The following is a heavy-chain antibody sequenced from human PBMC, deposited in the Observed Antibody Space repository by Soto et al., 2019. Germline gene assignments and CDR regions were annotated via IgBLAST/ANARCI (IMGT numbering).Heavy chain of an antibody. V-gene: IGHV3-30-3*01. CDR1: GFSFSISP. CDR3: ARDPKTSGGQHWAFNYLDS. Sequence: GGSLRLSCAASGFSFSISPMHWVRQAPGKGPEWVALISYDGTNKFYADSVKGRFTISRDNSKSTLYLQVDSLRPEDAAVYYCARDPKTSGGQHWAFNYLDSWGQATLVTVSS. D-gene: IGHD7-27*01. J-gene: IGHJ4*02. CDR2: ISYDGTNK.